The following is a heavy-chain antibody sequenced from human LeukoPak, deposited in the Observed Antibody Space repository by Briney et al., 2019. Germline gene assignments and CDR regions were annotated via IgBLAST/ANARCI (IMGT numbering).Heavy chain of an antibody. D-gene: IGHD6-19*01. CDR1: GFTFSSYW. V-gene: IGHV3-7*01. CDR3: ARDRGLPVAGTGWFDP. Sequence: PGGSLRLSCAASGFTFSSYWMSWVRQAPGKGLEWVANIKQDGSEKYYVDSVKGRFTISRDNAKNSLYLQMNSLRAEDTAVYYCARDRGLPVAGTGWFDPWGQGTLVTVSS. J-gene: IGHJ5*02. CDR2: IKQDGSEK.